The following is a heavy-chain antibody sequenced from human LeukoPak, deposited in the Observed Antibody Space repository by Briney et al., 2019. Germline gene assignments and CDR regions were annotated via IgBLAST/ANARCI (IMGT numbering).Heavy chain of an antibody. V-gene: IGHV5-51*01. CDR3: ARPGYHLNDYGDYYFDY. CDR2: IYPGDSDT. D-gene: IGHD4-17*01. Sequence: GESLKISCKGSGYSFTSYWIGWVRQMPGKGLEWMGIIYPGDSDTRYSPSFQGQVTISADKSISAAYLQWSSLKASDTAMYYCARPGYHLNDYGDYYFDYWGQGTLVTVSS. CDR1: GYSFTSYW. J-gene: IGHJ4*02.